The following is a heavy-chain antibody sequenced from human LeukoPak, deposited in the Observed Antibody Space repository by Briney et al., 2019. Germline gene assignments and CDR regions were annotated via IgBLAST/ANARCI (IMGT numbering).Heavy chain of an antibody. CDR1: GFTFSSYS. CDR3: ARVGSIDAFDI. J-gene: IGHJ3*02. D-gene: IGHD4-11*01. CDR2: ISSSSSTI. Sequence: GGSLRLSCAASGFTFSSYSMYWVRQAPGKGLEWFSYISSSSSTIYYADSVKGRFTISRDNAKNSLYLQMNSLRAEDTAVYYCARVGSIDAFDIWGQGTMVTVSS. V-gene: IGHV3-48*01.